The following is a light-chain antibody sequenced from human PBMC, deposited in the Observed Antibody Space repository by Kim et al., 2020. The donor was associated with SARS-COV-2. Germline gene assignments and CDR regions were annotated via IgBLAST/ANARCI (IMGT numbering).Light chain of an antibody. CDR2: KAS. Sequence: DIQMTQSPSTVSTSIGDKVTITCRASQSISWWLAWYQQKPGKAPNLLIYKASSLESGVPSTFAGSGSGTEFNLTISSLQPDDFATYYCQQYSAYPLTFGGGTKLEI. CDR3: QQYSAYPLT. CDR1: QSISWW. J-gene: IGKJ4*01. V-gene: IGKV1-5*03.